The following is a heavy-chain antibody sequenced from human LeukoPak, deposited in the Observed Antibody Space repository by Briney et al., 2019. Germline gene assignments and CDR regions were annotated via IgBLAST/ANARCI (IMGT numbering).Heavy chain of an antibody. CDR2: IYSGGST. CDR1: GFTFSNYA. CDR3: AMIVVVIKGVGDAFDI. D-gene: IGHD3-22*01. J-gene: IGHJ4*02. V-gene: IGHV3-66*02. Sequence: GGSLRLSCAASGFTFSNYAMSWVRQAPGKGLEGVSGIYSGGSTYYADSVKGRFTISRDNSKNTLYLQMTSLRAEDTAVYYCAMIVVVIKGVGDAFDIWGQGILVTVSS.